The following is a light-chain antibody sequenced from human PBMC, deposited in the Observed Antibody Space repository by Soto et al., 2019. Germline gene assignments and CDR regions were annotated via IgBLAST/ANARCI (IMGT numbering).Light chain of an antibody. CDR3: QQGYSSPPT. J-gene: IGKJ4*01. V-gene: IGKV1-39*01. CDR2: TAS. Sequence: DIQMTQSPASLSASVGDRVTITCRTSQSISNYLNWYQQKPGKAPNLLIYTASSLQSGVPSRFSGSGSGTDFTLTINSLQPEDCAVYYCQQGYSSPPTFGGGTKVEIK. CDR1: QSISNY.